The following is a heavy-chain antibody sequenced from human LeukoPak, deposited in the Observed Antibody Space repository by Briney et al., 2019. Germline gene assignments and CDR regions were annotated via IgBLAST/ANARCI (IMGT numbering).Heavy chain of an antibody. V-gene: IGHV4-61*02. CDR2: IYTSGST. CDR3: ARGKVSGWYPYYFDY. Sequence: SETLSLTWTVSGGSISSGSYYWSWIRQPAGKGLEWIGRIYTSGSTNYNPSLKSRVTISVDTSKNQFSLKLSSVTAADTAVYYCARGKVSGWYPYYFDYWGQGTLVTVSS. D-gene: IGHD6-19*01. J-gene: IGHJ4*02. CDR1: GGSISSGSYY.